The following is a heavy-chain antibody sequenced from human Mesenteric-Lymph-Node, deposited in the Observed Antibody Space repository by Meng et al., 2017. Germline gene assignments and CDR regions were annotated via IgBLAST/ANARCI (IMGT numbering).Heavy chain of an antibody. Sequence: SLKISCAASGFTFDDYAMHWVRQAPGKGLEWVSGISWNSGSIGYADSVKGRFTISRDNARNSLYLQIDSLRGDDTAVYYGARVSELRGGFDYWGQGTLVTVSS. D-gene: IGHD3-10*01. V-gene: IGHV3-9*01. J-gene: IGHJ4*02. CDR2: ISWNSGSI. CDR3: ARVSELRGGFDY. CDR1: GFTFDDYA.